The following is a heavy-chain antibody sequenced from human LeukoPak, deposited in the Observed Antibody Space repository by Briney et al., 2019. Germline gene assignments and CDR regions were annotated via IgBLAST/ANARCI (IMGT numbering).Heavy chain of an antibody. CDR3: ARAAKDSSGYHDAFDI. V-gene: IGHV4-59*01. CDR2: IYYSGST. CDR1: GGSISSYH. J-gene: IGHJ3*02. D-gene: IGHD3-22*01. Sequence: SETLSLTCTVSGGSISSYHWSWIRQPPGKGLEWIGYIYYSGSTNYNPSLKSRVTISVDTSKNQFSLKLSSVTAADTAVYYCARAAKDSSGYHDAFDIWGQGTMVTVSS.